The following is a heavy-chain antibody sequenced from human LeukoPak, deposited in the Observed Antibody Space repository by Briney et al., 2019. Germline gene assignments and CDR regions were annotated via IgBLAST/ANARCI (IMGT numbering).Heavy chain of an antibody. CDR1: GYSFTGYY. V-gene: IGHV1-2*02. J-gene: IGHJ4*02. Sequence: ASVKVSCKASGYSFTGYYMHWVRQAPGQGLEWMGWINPNSGGTSFAQRFQGRVTMTGDTSISTAYMELSGLRSDDTAVYYCAREYDFWSGSVKPRRHFDYWGQGTLVTVSS. CDR3: AREYDFWSGSVKPRRHFDY. D-gene: IGHD3-3*01. CDR2: INPNSGGT.